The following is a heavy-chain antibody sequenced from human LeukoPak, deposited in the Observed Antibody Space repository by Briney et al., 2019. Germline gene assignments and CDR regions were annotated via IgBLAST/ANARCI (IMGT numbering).Heavy chain of an antibody. CDR2: ISSSGSTI. Sequence: GGSLRLSCAASGFTFSGYYMSWIRQAPGKGLEWVSYISSSGSTIYYADSVKGRFTISRDNAKNSLYQQMNSLRAEDTAVYYCAREVSLEGFDPWGQGTLVTVSS. CDR1: GFTFSGYY. D-gene: IGHD3-3*01. J-gene: IGHJ5*02. V-gene: IGHV3-11*01. CDR3: AREVSLEGFDP.